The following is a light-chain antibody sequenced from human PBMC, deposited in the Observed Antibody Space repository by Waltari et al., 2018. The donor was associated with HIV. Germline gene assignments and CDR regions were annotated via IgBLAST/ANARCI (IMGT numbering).Light chain of an antibody. CDR1: QNVFSD. V-gene: IGKV3-15*01. CDR2: GAS. CDR3: QQYKTWPLT. J-gene: IGKJ1*01. Sequence: ETVMTQSPGTLSVSPGGRATLSCRASQNVFSDLAWYHQKPGQPPRLLIFGASKRATGVPARFSSSGSGTEFTLTITSLQTEDYGLYHCQQYKTWPLTFGQGTRVEIK.